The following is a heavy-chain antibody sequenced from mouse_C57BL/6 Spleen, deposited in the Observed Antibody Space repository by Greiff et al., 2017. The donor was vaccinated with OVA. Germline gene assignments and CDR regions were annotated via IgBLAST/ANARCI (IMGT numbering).Heavy chain of an antibody. D-gene: IGHD1-1*02. CDR2: INPSTGGT. J-gene: IGHJ1*03. CDR3: ARSGGNYWDFDV. Sequence: EVKLVESGPELVKPGASVKISCKASGYSFTGYYMNWVKQSPEKSLEWIGEINPSTGGTPYNQKFKAKATLTVDKSSSTAYMQLKSLTSEDSAVYCCARSGGNYWDFDVWGTGTTVTVSS. CDR1: GYSFTGYY. V-gene: IGHV1-42*01.